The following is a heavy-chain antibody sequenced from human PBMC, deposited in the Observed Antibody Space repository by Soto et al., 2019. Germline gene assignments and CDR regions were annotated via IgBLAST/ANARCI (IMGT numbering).Heavy chain of an antibody. J-gene: IGHJ6*02. D-gene: IGHD3-9*01. Sequence: QVQLQESGPGLVKPSETLSLSCTVSGGSVGSGSYYWSWIRQPPGKGLEWIGSAYYTGCTKYNPSLKSRVTISVEASKNQSSLKLRSVTAADTAVYFCARETGRYDTFSGFIPYGMDVWGQGTTVTVSS. CDR2: AYYTGCT. CDR1: GGSVGSGSYY. CDR3: ARETGRYDTFSGFIPYGMDV. V-gene: IGHV4-61*01.